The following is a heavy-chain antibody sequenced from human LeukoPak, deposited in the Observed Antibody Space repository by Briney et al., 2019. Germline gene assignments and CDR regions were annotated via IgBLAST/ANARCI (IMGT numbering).Heavy chain of an antibody. V-gene: IGHV3-21*01. Sequence: PGGSLRLSCAASGFTFSSYSMNWVRQAPGKGLEWVSSISSSSSYIYYADSVKGRFTISRDNAKNSLYLQMNSLRAEDTAVYYCARDLQQLPNVPDYWGQGTLVTVSS. D-gene: IGHD6-13*01. CDR3: ARDLQQLPNVPDY. CDR2: ISSSSSYI. J-gene: IGHJ4*02. CDR1: GFTFSSYS.